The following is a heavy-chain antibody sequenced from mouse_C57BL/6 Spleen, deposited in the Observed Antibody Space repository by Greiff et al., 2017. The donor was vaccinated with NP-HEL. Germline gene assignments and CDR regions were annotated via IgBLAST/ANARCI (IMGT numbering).Heavy chain of an antibody. J-gene: IGHJ4*01. D-gene: IGHD2-4*01. Sequence: EVHLVESGEGLVKPGGSLKLSCAASGFTFSSYAMSWVRQTPEKRLEWVAYISSGGDYIYYADTVKGRFTISRDNARNTLYLQMSSLKSEDTAMYYCTRADYDYAMDYWGQGTSVTVSS. CDR1: GFTFSSYA. CDR3: TRADYDYAMDY. V-gene: IGHV5-9-1*02. CDR2: ISSGGDYI.